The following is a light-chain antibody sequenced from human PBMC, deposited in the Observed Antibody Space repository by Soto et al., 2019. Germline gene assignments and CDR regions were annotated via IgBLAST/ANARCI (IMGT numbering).Light chain of an antibody. J-gene: IGKJ1*01. V-gene: IGKV3-20*01. CDR2: GAS. Sequence: IVVTQSPCTLSLSQGERATLSCRASQSISSPYLAWYQQKPGQAPRLLIDGASSRATGVPDRFSGSGSGTDFTLTISRLEPEDFALYYCQQYGSSPWTFGQGTKVDIK. CDR3: QQYGSSPWT. CDR1: QSISSPY.